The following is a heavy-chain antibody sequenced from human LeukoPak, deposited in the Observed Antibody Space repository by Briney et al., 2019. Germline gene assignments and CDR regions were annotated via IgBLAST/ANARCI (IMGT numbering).Heavy chain of an antibody. CDR3: AKGGYSSSWYYFDY. V-gene: IGHV3-30*02. J-gene: IGHJ4*02. D-gene: IGHD6-13*01. CDR1: GFTFSSYG. Sequence: PGGSLRLSCAASGFTFSSYGMHWVRQAPGKGLEWVAFILYDGSNKYYADSVKGRFTISRDNSKNTLYLQMNSLRAEDTAVYYCAKGGYSSSWYYFDYWGQGTLVTVSS. CDR2: ILYDGSNK.